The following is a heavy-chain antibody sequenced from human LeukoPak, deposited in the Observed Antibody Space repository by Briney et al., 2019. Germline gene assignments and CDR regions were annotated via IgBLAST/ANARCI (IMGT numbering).Heavy chain of an antibody. CDR2: ISFRGGST. D-gene: IGHD5-12*01. CDR3: ARGEYSGYDQHYFDY. Sequence: GGSLRLSCAASGFTFSSYAMSWVRQAPGKGLEWVSGISFRGGSTFYADSVKGRFTISRDNSKNTLYLQMNSLRAEDTAIYYCARGEYSGYDQHYFDYWGQGTLVTVSS. V-gene: IGHV3-23*01. J-gene: IGHJ4*02. CDR1: GFTFSSYA.